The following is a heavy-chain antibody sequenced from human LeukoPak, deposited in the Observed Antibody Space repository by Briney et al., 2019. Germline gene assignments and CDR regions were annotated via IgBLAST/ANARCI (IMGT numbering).Heavy chain of an antibody. D-gene: IGHD3-22*01. CDR3: ASQEYYYDSSGYANWFDP. CDR2: IYYSGST. Sequence: SGTLSLTCTVSGGSISSSSYYWGWIRQPPGKGLEWIGSIYYSGSTYYNPSLKSRVTISVDTSKNQFSLKLSSVTAADTAVYYCASQEYYYDSSGYANWFDPWGQGTLVTVSS. V-gene: IGHV4-39*01. CDR1: GGSISSSSYY. J-gene: IGHJ5*02.